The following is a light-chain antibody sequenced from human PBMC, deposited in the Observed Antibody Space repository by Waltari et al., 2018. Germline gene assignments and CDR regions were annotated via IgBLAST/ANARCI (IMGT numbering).Light chain of an antibody. CDR1: SSDVGGYNS. J-gene: IGLJ3*02. V-gene: IGLV2-14*03. CDR3: SSYTTSGTWV. CDR2: DFN. Sequence: QSALTQPASVSGSPGQSITISCTGTSSDVGGYNSVPVSTQHPGKAPKPVIYDFNNRPSGVSNRFSGSKSGNPAALTISGLQTEDEADYYCSSYTTSGTWVFGGGTKLAVL.